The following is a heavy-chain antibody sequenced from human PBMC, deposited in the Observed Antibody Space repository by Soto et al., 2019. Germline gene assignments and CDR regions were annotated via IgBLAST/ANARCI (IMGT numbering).Heavy chain of an antibody. V-gene: IGHV4-59*08. D-gene: IGHD2-2*01. Sequence: PSETLSLTCTVSGGSISSYYWSWIRQPPGKGLEWIGYIYYSGSTNCNPSLKSRATISVDTSKNQFSLKLSSVTAADTAVYYCARHSTVECSSTSCFGNWFDPWGQGTLVTVSS. J-gene: IGHJ5*02. CDR2: IYYSGST. CDR3: ARHSTVECSSTSCFGNWFDP. CDR1: GGSISSYY.